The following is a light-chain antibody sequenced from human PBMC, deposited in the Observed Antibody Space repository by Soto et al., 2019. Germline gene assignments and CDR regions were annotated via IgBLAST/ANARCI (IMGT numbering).Light chain of an antibody. J-gene: IGKJ3*01. CDR1: QSVSSSY. Sequence: EIVLTQSPGTLSLSPGERATLSCRASQSVSSSYLAWYQQKPGQAPRLLIYGASNRATGIPDRFSGSGSGTDFNLTISRLEPEDFEVYYCQQYGSSPSTFGPGTKVDIK. CDR3: QQYGSSPST. CDR2: GAS. V-gene: IGKV3-20*01.